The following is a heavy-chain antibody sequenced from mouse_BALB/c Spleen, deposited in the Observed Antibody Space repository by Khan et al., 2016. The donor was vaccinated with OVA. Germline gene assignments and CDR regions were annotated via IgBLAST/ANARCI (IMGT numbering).Heavy chain of an antibody. D-gene: IGHD1-1*01. V-gene: IGHV1S41*01. CDR2: ISPGSGTP. CDR3: ARENYYGSSHYAMDY. CDR1: GYTFTSYW. J-gene: IGHJ4*01. Sequence: DLVKPGASVKLSCKASGYTFTSYWINWIKQRPGQGLEWIGRISPGSGTPYYNEMFKGKATLTVDTSSSPAYIQLSSLSSEDSAVYFCARENYYGSSHYAMDYWGLGTSVTASS.